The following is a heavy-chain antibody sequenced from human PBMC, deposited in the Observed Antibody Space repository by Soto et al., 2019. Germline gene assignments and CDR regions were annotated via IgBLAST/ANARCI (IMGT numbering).Heavy chain of an antibody. V-gene: IGHV1-3*01. CDR1: GYTFTSYA. D-gene: IGHD3-10*01. J-gene: IGHJ5*02. CDR3: ARDRNYYGSGYNWFDP. CDR2: INAGNGNT. Sequence: ASVKVSCKASGYTFTSYAMHWVRQAPGQRLEWMGWINAGNGNTKYSQKFQGRVTITRGTSASTAYMELSSLRSEDTAVYYCARDRNYYGSGYNWFDPWGQGTLVTVSS.